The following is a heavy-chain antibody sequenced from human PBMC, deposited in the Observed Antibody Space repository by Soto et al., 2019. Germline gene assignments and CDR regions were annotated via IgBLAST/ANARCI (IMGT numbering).Heavy chain of an antibody. CDR1: GGSISSGGYY. CDR3: ARDASGVVPAATHDWFDP. V-gene: IGHV4-31*03. J-gene: IGHJ5*02. D-gene: IGHD2-2*01. CDR2: IHYSGST. Sequence: QVQLQESGPGLVKPSQTLSLTCTVSGGSISSGGYYWSWIRQHPGKGLEWVGFIHYSGSTYYNPSVQSRVTLSVDTSKNQFALKLSSVTAAVTAVYYCARDASGVVPAATHDWFDPWGQGTLVTVSS.